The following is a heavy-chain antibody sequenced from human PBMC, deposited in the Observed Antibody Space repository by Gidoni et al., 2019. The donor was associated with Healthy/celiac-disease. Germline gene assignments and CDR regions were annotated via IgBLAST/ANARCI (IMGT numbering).Heavy chain of an antibody. D-gene: IGHD3-22*01. J-gene: IGHJ3*02. CDR2: ISSSSRTI. V-gene: IGHV3-48*01. CDR3: ARVGYYDSSGYYSVAFDI. Sequence: EVQLVESGGGLVQPGGSLRLSCAASGFTFSLYTMNWVRQVPGKGLEWVSYISSSSRTIYYADPVEGRFTISRDNAKNSLYLQMNSLRAEDTAVYYCARVGYYDSSGYYSVAFDIWGQGTMVTVSS. CDR1: GFTFSLYT.